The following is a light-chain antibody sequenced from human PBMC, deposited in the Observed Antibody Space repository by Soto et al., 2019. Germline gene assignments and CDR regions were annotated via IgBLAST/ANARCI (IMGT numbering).Light chain of an antibody. V-gene: IGKV1-33*01. Sequence: DIQITQSPSSLSSSVRERVTITWQASQDISNYLNWYQEKPGKAPKLLIYDASNLETGVPSRFSGSGSGTDFTFTISSLQPEDIATYYCQQYDNLPPFGQGTRLEIK. CDR2: DAS. CDR3: QQYDNLPP. CDR1: QDISNY. J-gene: IGKJ5*01.